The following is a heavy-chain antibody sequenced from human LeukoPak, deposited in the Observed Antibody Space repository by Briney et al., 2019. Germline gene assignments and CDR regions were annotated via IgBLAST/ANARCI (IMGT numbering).Heavy chain of an antibody. CDR2: VYYSGSS. V-gene: IGHV4-39*01. D-gene: IGHD3-22*01. CDR1: GGSISSSRHY. Sequence: SETLSLTCTVSGGSISSSRHYWGWIRQPPGKGLLWIGSVYYSGSSYYNPSLKNRVTISLDTSKNQFSLRLTSVTAADTAVYYCARLFHYYDSSAYPTFDYWGQGTLVTVSS. CDR3: ARLFHYYDSSAYPTFDY. J-gene: IGHJ4*02.